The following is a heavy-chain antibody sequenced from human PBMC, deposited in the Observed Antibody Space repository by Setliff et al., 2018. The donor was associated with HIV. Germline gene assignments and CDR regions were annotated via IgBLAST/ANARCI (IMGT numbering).Heavy chain of an antibody. CDR2: IYYSGST. Sequence: SETLSLTCILSGGSISTSNYYWGWIRQPPGKGLEWIGSIYYSGSTYYTPSLKSRVTISVDTSKNQFSLKLSSVTAADTAVYYCARHSPDYGGNSDYLDYWGQGTLVTVSS. CDR3: ARHSPDYGGNSDYLDY. CDR1: GGSISTSNYY. V-gene: IGHV4-39*01. J-gene: IGHJ4*02. D-gene: IGHD4-17*01.